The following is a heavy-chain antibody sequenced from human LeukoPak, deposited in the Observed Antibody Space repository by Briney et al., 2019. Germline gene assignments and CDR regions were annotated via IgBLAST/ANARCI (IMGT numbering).Heavy chain of an antibody. J-gene: IGHJ4*02. CDR2: IFYSGST. Sequence: PSETLSLSCTVSGGSTSSYYWSWFRQPPGKGLKWIGYIFYSGSTNYNPSLKSRVTISVDTSKNQFSLKLRSVTAADTAVYYCARAESSGWIFDYWGQGTLVTVSS. CDR3: ARAESSGWIFDY. CDR1: GGSTSSYY. V-gene: IGHV4-59*12. D-gene: IGHD6-19*01.